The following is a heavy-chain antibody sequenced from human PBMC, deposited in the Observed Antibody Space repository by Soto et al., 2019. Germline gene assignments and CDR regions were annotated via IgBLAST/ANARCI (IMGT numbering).Heavy chain of an antibody. CDR3: ARDPRALKQLVSTSFDY. D-gene: IGHD6-6*01. CDR1: GYTFTSYG. J-gene: IGHJ4*02. CDR2: ISAYNGNT. V-gene: IGHV1-18*01. Sequence: GASVKVSCKASGYTFTSYGISWVRQAPGQGLEWMGWISAYNGNTNYAQKLQGRVTMTTDTSTSTAYMDLRSLRSDDTAVYYCARDPRALKQLVSTSFDYWGQGTLVTVSA.